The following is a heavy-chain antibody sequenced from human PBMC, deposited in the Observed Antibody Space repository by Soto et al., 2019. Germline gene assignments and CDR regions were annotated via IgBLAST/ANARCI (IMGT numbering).Heavy chain of an antibody. Sequence: GASVKVSCKASGYTSTSYYMHWVRQAPGQGLEWMGIINPSGGSTSYAQKFQGRVTMTRDTSTSTVYMELSSLRSEDTAVYYCARDNNYYDSSGYSDAFDIWGQGTMVTVSS. CDR2: INPSGGST. CDR3: ARDNNYYDSSGYSDAFDI. D-gene: IGHD3-22*01. J-gene: IGHJ3*02. V-gene: IGHV1-46*01. CDR1: GYTSTSYY.